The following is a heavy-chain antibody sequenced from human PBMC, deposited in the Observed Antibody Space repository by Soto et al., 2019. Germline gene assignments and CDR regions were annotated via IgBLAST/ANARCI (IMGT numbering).Heavy chain of an antibody. J-gene: IGHJ3*02. D-gene: IGHD3-22*01. CDR3: ARGALGYDSYVAFDI. V-gene: IGHV4-31*03. Sequence: QVQLQESGPGLVKPSQTLSLTCTVSGGSISSGGYYWSWIRQHPGKGLEWIGYIYYSGSTYYNPSLKGRVTISVDTSKTEFSRKRSSVTAADTAVYYCARGALGYDSYVAFDIWGQGTMVTVSS. CDR1: GGSISSGGYY. CDR2: IYYSGST.